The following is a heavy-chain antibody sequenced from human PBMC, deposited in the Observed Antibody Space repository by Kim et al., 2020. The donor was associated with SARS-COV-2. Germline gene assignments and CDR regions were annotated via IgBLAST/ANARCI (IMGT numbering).Heavy chain of an antibody. CDR1: GFTFSSYA. CDR2: ISGSGGST. J-gene: IGHJ4*02. CDR3: APRRGRRGDQGYYFDY. V-gene: IGHV3-23*01. D-gene: IGHD3-10*01. Sequence: GGSLRLSCAASGFTFSSYAMSWVRQAPGKGLEWVSAISGSGGSTYYADSVKGRFTISRDNSKNTLYLQMNSLRAEDTAVYYCAPRRGRRGDQGYYFDYWGQGTLVTVSS.